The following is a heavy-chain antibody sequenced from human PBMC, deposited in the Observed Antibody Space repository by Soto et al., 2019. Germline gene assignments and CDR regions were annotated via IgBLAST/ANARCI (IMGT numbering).Heavy chain of an antibody. Sequence: LGQSKRVSCNAAGYRFAYHWMVWVRHLPGKGMEWMGNIYPYDSDTRYSPSFQGQVTISADTSITTAYLQWSGLRASDTAMYFCARHLVGSTRGNFDYWGQGTMVTVSS. V-gene: IGHV5-51*01. D-gene: IGHD1-26*01. CDR3: ARHLVGSTRGNFDY. CDR1: GYRFAYHW. CDR2: IYPYDSDT. J-gene: IGHJ4*01.